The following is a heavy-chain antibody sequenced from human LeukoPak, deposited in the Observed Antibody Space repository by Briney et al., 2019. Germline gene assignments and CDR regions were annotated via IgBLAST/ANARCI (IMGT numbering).Heavy chain of an antibody. J-gene: IGHJ4*02. V-gene: IGHV4-30-2*01. CDR2: IYHSGST. CDR1: GGSISSGGYS. D-gene: IGHD3-22*01. Sequence: SETLSLTCTVSGGSISSGGYSWSWIRQPPGKGLEWIGYIYHSGSTYYNPSLKSRVTVSVDRSKNQFSLKLSSVTAADTAVYYCARGTYYYDSSGYYFDYWGQGTLVTVSS. CDR3: ARGTYYYDSSGYYFDY.